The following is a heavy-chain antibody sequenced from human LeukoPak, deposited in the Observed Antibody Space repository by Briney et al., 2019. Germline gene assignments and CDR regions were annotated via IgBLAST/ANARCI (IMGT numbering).Heavy chain of an antibody. J-gene: IGHJ4*02. D-gene: IGHD2-2*01. CDR3: AREVGYCRSSSCKYYFDF. CDR2: IYYGGST. V-gene: IGHV4-30-4*01. Sequence: SETLSLTCTVSGGSINSGDYYWSWIRQPPGKDLERIGYIYYGGSTYYNPSLKSRVTISEDTSKNQFSLKLSSVPAADTAVYFCAREVGYCRSSSCKYYFDFWGQGTLVTVSS. CDR1: GGSINSGDYY.